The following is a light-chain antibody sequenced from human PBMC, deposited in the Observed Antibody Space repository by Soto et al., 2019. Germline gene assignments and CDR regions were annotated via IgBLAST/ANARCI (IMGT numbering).Light chain of an antibody. J-gene: IGKJ2*01. CDR2: GAS. Sequence: EIVMTQSPATLSVSPGDEATLSCRASQSIGTNLAWYQQKPGQAPRLLIYGASTRATDIPARFSGSGSGTEFTLTISSLQSEDFAVFYCQQYNNWPPHTFGQGTKLEIK. CDR1: QSIGTN. CDR3: QQYNNWPPHT. V-gene: IGKV3-15*01.